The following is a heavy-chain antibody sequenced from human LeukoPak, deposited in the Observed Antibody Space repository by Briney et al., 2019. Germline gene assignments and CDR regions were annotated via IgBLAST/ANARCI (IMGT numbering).Heavy chain of an antibody. CDR2: IYTSGNT. CDR1: GGSISNYY. V-gene: IGHV4-4*07. J-gene: IGHJ2*01. Sequence: SETLSLTCTVSGGSISNYYWSWIRQPAGKALEWIGSIYTSGNTNYNPSLKSRVTMSVDTSKNQFSLKLSSVTAADTAVYYCARRGLNWYFDLWGRGTLVTVSS. CDR3: ARRGLNWYFDL.